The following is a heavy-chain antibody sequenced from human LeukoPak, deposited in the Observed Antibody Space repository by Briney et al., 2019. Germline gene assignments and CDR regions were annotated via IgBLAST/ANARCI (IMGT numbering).Heavy chain of an antibody. CDR3: ARIRWAGGTWAFDY. CDR2: IKQDGSEK. CDR1: GFTFSSYW. V-gene: IGHV3-7*01. Sequence: GGSLRLSCAASGFTFSSYWMGWVRQAPGKGLEWVANIKQDGSEKYYVDSVKGRFTISRDNAENSLDLQMDSLRAEDMAFYYCARIRWAGGTWAFDYWGQGTLVTVSS. J-gene: IGHJ4*02. D-gene: IGHD1-26*01.